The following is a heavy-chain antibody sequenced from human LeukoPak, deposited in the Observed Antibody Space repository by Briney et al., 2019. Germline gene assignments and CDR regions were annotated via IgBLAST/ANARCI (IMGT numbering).Heavy chain of an antibody. CDR1: GSTFTSYD. V-gene: IGHV1-8*01. D-gene: IGHD6-6*01. CDR3: AAYNSSSSPYYYGMDV. Sequence: GPVEVSCKASGSTFTSYDINWVRRATGQGLEWMGWMNPNSGNTGYSQKFQGRVTMTRNTSISTAYMELSSLRSEDTAVYYCAAYNSSSSPYYYGMDVWGQGTTVTVSS. J-gene: IGHJ6*02. CDR2: MNPNSGNT.